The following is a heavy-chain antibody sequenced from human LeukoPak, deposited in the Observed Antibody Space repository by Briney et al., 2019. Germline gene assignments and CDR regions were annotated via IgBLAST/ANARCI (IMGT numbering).Heavy chain of an antibody. J-gene: IGHJ5*02. D-gene: IGHD2-2*01. CDR2: IIPIFGTA. CDR3: ARGGDIVVVPAATTYNWFVP. Sequence: ASVKVSCTASGGTFSSYAISWVRQAPGQGLEWMGGIIPIFGTANYAQKFQGRVTITADESTSTAYMELSSLRSEDTAVYYCARGGDIVVVPAATTYNWFVPWGQGTLVTVSS. CDR1: GGTFSSYA. V-gene: IGHV1-69*13.